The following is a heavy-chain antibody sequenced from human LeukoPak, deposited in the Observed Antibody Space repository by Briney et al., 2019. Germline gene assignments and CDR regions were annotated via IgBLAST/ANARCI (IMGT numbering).Heavy chain of an antibody. J-gene: IGHJ4*02. CDR2: TYNGGST. V-gene: IGHV3-53*01. Sequence: PGGSLRLSCAASGFAVSSKYMTWVRQVPGKGLEWVSVTYNGGSTYYADSVKGRFTISRDNSKNTLYLQMNSLRAEDTAIYYCAKDLDIAAAHWGQGTLVSVSS. D-gene: IGHD6-13*01. CDR1: GFAVSSKY. CDR3: AKDLDIAAAH.